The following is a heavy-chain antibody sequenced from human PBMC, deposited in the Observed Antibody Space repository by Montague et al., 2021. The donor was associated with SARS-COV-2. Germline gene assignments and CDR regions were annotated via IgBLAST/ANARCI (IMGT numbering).Heavy chain of an antibody. Sequence: SETLSLTCTVSGGSISSRSYYWGWIRQPPGKGLEWIGSIYYAGSTYYNPSLRSRVTLSLDTSKNHFSLKLSSVTAADTAVYYCATQPPTFTITNECYPYYFDVWGQGTLVTVSS. CDR1: GGSISSRSYY. V-gene: IGHV4-39*01. CDR3: ATQPPTFTITNECYPYYFDV. D-gene: IGHD5-12*01. J-gene: IGHJ4*02. CDR2: IYYAGST.